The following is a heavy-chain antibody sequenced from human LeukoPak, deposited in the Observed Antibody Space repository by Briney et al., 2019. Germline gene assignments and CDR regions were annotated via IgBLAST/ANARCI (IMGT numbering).Heavy chain of an antibody. CDR1: GFTFDDYA. Sequence: GGSLRLSCAASGFTFDDYAMHWVRQAPGKGLEWVSGISWNSGSIGYADSVKGRFTISRDNAKNSLYLQMNSLRAEDMALYYCAAFGVLDAFDIWGQGTMVTVSS. CDR2: ISWNSGSI. J-gene: IGHJ3*02. CDR3: AAFGVLDAFDI. D-gene: IGHD3-16*01. V-gene: IGHV3-9*03.